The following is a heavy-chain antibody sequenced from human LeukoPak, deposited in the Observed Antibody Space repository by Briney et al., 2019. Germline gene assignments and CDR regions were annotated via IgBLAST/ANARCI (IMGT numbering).Heavy chain of an antibody. V-gene: IGHV3-30*03. CDR3: ATDIISWFGEFDYGLDV. Sequence: GGSLRLSCAASGFTFSNYGMRWVRQAPGKGLEWVALISYDGSNKYYADSVKGRFTISRDNSKNTLYLQMNSLRAEDTAVYHCATDIISWFGEFDYGLDVWGKGTTVTVSP. CDR1: GFTFSNYG. D-gene: IGHD3-10*01. CDR2: ISYDGSNK. J-gene: IGHJ6*04.